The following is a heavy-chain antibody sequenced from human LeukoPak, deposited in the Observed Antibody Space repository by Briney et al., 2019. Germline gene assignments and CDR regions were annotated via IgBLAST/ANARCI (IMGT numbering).Heavy chain of an antibody. CDR3: ARGKGVEQQRMYYFDY. D-gene: IGHD6-13*01. J-gene: IGHJ4*02. CDR1: GFTFSSYG. V-gene: IGHV3-23*01. CDR2: ISSSGQDT. Sequence: PGGSLRLSCAASGFTFSSYGMAWVRQAPGKGLEWVSLISSSGQDTYYADSVKGRFTISRDNSRNTLYLQMNSLRAEDTAVYYRARGKGVEQQRMYYFDYWGQGTLVTVSS.